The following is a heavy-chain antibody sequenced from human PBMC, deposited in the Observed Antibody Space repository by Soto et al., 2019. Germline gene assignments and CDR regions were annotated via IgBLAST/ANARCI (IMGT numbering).Heavy chain of an antibody. CDR1: GYKFIDYW. CDR2: IYPGDFDI. Sequence: PGESLKISCKVSGYKFIDYWIGWLRQLPGKVLEWVGSIYPGDFDIKYRPSFQGQVTISADKSTTTAYLQWNSLQASDTAMYYCVRTSGGEYYHSTQYYHSYWGQGTLVTVSS. V-gene: IGHV5-51*01. J-gene: IGHJ4*02. D-gene: IGHD3-22*01. CDR3: VRTSGGEYYHSTQYYHSY.